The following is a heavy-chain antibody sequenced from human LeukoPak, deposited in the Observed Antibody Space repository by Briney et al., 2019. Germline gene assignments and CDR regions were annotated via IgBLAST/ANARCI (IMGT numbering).Heavy chain of an antibody. CDR1: GGTFSSYA. D-gene: IGHD4-17*01. Sequence: ASVKVSCKASGGTFSSYAISWVRQAPGQGLEWMGWISAYNGNTNYAQKLQGRVTMTTDTSTSTAYMELRSLRSDDTAVYYCARSSGDYVDYWGQGTLVTVSS. CDR2: ISAYNGNT. J-gene: IGHJ4*02. CDR3: ARSSGDYVDY. V-gene: IGHV1-18*01.